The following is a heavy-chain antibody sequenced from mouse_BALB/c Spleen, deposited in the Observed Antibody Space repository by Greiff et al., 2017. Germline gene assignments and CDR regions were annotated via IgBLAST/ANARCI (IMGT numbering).Heavy chain of an antibody. CDR3: ARGYDDAMDD. J-gene: IGHJ4*01. D-gene: IGHD2-14*01. V-gene: IGHV5-4*02. CDR2: ISDGGSYT. Sequence: DVQLVESGGGLVKPGGSLKLSCAASGFTFSDYYLYWVRQTPEKRLEWVATISDGGSYTYYPDSVKGRFTISRDNAKNNLYLQMSSMKSEDTAMYYRARGYDDAMDDGGQGSAVTVAS. CDR1: GFTFSDYY.